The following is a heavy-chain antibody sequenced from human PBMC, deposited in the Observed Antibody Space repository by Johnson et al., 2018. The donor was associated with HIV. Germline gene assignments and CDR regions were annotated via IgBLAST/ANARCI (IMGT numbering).Heavy chain of an antibody. Sequence: QMLLVESGGGVVQPGGSLRLSCAASGFTFSSYGMHWVRQAPGKGLEWVAFIRYDGSNKYYADSVKGRFTISRDNSKNTLYLQMNSLRAEDTPVYYCARELGSGWGETADAFDIWGQGTMVTVSA. V-gene: IGHV3-30*02. CDR3: ARELGSGWGETADAFDI. CDR2: IRYDGSNK. D-gene: IGHD6-19*01. CDR1: GFTFSSYG. J-gene: IGHJ3*02.